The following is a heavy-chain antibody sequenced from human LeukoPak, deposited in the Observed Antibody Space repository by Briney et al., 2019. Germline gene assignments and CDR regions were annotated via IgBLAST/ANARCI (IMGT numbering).Heavy chain of an antibody. CDR1: GFTFSSYA. CDR2: ISGSGGST. D-gene: IGHD3-22*01. J-gene: IGHJ4*02. CDR3: AKDLREYYYDSSGYRAFDY. Sequence: GGSLRLSCAASGFTFSSYAMSWVRQAPGKGLEWVSAISGSGGSTYYADSVKGRFTISRDNSKNTLYLQMNSLRAEDTAVYCCAKDLREYYYDSSGYRAFDYWGQGTLVTVSS. V-gene: IGHV3-23*01.